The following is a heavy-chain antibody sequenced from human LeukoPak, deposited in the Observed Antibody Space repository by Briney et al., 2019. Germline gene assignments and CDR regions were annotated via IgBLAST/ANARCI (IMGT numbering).Heavy chain of an antibody. CDR1: GFTFSDYG. J-gene: IGHJ4*02. CDR3: AKRIHSGNFFDF. Sequence: GGSLRLSCAASGFTFSDYGLSWVRQAPGKGLKWVSTIIASGASTFYADSVKGRSTVSRDNSQNALYLQMNSLTVEDTALYYCAKRIHSGNFFDFWGPGTLVTVSS. D-gene: IGHD3-10*01. V-gene: IGHV3-23*01. CDR2: IIASGAST.